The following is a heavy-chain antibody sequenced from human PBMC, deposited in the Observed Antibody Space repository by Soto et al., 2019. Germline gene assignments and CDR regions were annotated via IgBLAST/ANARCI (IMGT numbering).Heavy chain of an antibody. V-gene: IGHV1-3*01. J-gene: IGHJ4*02. CDR2: INAGNGNT. CDR3: ARGPGGPDGPGDY. Sequence: QVQLVQSGAEVKKPGASVKVSCKASGYTFTSYAMHWVRQAPGQRLEWMGWINAGNGNTKYSQKFQGRVTITRDTXASTGYMELSSLRSEDTAVYYGARGPGGPDGPGDYWGQGTPVTVSS. D-gene: IGHD2-15*01. CDR1: GYTFTSYA.